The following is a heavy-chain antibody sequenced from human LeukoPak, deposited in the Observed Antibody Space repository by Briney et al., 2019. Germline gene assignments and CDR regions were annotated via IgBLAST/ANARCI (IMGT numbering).Heavy chain of an antibody. J-gene: IGHJ4*02. Sequence: ASVKVSCKTSGYTFIGYYLHWVRQAPGQGLEWMGWISPNTGATKYAQKFQGRVTMTRDTSTTTAYMEVSRLRYDDTAVYYCARDSVYDYWGQGTLVTVSS. CDR1: GYTFIGYY. CDR2: ISPNTGAT. CDR3: ARDSVYDY. V-gene: IGHV1-2*02. D-gene: IGHD5/OR15-5a*01.